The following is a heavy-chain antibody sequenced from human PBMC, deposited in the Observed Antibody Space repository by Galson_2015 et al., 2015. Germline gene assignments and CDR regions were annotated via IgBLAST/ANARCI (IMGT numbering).Heavy chain of an antibody. CDR1: GFTFSSYA. J-gene: IGHJ6*02. CDR2: ISNSGGIT. Sequence: SLRLSCAASGFTFSSYAMSWVRQAPGKGLEWVSDISNSGGITYYADSVKGRFTISRDNSKNTLYLKMNSLRADDTAVYYCAKDRGSGSYYYYYGMDVWGQGTTVTVSS. D-gene: IGHD1-26*01. V-gene: IGHV3-23*01. CDR3: AKDRGSGSYYYYYGMDV.